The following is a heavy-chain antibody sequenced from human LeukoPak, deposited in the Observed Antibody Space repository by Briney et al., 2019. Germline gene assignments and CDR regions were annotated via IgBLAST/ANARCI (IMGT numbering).Heavy chain of an antibody. V-gene: IGHV1-2*02. CDR1: GYTFTGYY. J-gene: IGHJ5*02. CDR2: INPNSGGT. D-gene: IGHD6-13*01. Sequence: GGSVKVSCKASGYTFTGYYMHWVRQAPGQGLESMGWINPNSGGTNYAQKFQGRVTMTRDTSISTAYMELSRLRSDDTAVYYCARTSLLRIAAAVTFDPWGQGTLVTVSS. CDR3: ARTSLLRIAAAVTFDP.